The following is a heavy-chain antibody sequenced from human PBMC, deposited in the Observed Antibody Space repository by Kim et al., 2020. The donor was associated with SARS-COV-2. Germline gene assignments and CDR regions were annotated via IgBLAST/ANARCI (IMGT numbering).Heavy chain of an antibody. Sequence: GGSLSLSCAASGFTFSSYAMHWVRQAPGKGLEWVAVISYDGSNKYYADSVKGRFTISRDNSKNTLYLQMNSLRAEDTAVYYCARGSIVVVPAAMYYFDYWGQGTLVTVSS. CDR1: GFTFSSYA. J-gene: IGHJ4*02. CDR2: ISYDGSNK. D-gene: IGHD2-2*01. CDR3: ARGSIVVVPAAMYYFDY. V-gene: IGHV3-30*04.